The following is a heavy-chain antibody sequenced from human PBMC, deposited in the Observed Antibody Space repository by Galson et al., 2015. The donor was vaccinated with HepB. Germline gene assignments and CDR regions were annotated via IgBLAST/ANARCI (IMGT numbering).Heavy chain of an antibody. CDR1: GFTFSSYS. CDR2: ISSSSSTI. J-gene: IGHJ6*02. V-gene: IGHV3-48*02. D-gene: IGHD2-8*01. CDR3: ARDKRDCPYGVCSGYGMVV. Sequence: SLRLSCAASGFTFSSYSMNWVRQAPGKGLEWVSYISSSSSTIYYADSVKGRFTISRDNAKNSLYLQMNSLRDEDTAVYYCARDKRDCPYGVCSGYGMVVCGPGPPVTVSS.